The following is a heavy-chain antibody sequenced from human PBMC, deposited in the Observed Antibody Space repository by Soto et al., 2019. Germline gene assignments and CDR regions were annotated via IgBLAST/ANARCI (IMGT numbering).Heavy chain of an antibody. Sequence: PSETLSLTCTVSCGSISSSSYYWGWIRQPPGKGLEWIGSIYYSGSTYYNPSLKSRVTISVDTSKNQFSLKLSSVTAADTAVYYCASVDTAMVNHYYGMDVWGQGTTVTVSS. D-gene: IGHD5-18*01. J-gene: IGHJ6*02. V-gene: IGHV4-39*01. CDR3: ASVDTAMVNHYYGMDV. CDR2: IYYSGST. CDR1: CGSISSSSYY.